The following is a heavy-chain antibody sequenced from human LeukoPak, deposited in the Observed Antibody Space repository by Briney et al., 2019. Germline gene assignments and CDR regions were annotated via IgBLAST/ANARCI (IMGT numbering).Heavy chain of an antibody. Sequence: SETLSLTCTVSGGSISYYYWSWIRQPPGKGLEWIGYIYYSGSTNYNPSLKSRVTISVDTSKNQFSLNLSSVTAADTAVYYCARASDSSGYYLKDAFDIWGQGTMVTVSS. CDR3: ARASDSSGYYLKDAFDI. CDR2: IYYSGST. CDR1: GGSISYYY. D-gene: IGHD3-22*01. J-gene: IGHJ3*02. V-gene: IGHV4-59*01.